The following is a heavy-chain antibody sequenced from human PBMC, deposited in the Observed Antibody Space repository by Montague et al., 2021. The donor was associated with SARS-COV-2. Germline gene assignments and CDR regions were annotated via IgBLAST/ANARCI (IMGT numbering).Heavy chain of an antibody. D-gene: IGHD1-14*01. Sequence: SETLSLTCTVSGDSVKNYYWSWIRQPPGKRLEWIGYVHYSGRTKYNPSLQNPISISLDASKNQFYLILTSVTSADAAVYYCARHHKSTMYVYSWFDPWGRGTMVT. CDR1: GDSVKNYY. CDR3: ARHHKSTMYVYSWFDP. V-gene: IGHV4-59*02. J-gene: IGHJ5*02. CDR2: VHYSGRT.